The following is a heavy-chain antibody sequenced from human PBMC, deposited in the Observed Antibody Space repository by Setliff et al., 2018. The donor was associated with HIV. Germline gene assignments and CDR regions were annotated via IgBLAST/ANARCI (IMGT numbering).Heavy chain of an antibody. Sequence: GASVKVSCKATGGTFSSYAMSWVRQAPGQGLEWMGAIIPMLGITNYAQKFQCRVTMIADKSTGTAYMDLSSLTSDDTAVYYCASSFGGNSLRNEAAFDIWGPGTMVTVSS. CDR1: GGTFSSYA. J-gene: IGHJ3*02. CDR2: IIPMLGIT. CDR3: ASSFGGNSLRNEAAFDI. D-gene: IGHD2-21*02. V-gene: IGHV1-69*10.